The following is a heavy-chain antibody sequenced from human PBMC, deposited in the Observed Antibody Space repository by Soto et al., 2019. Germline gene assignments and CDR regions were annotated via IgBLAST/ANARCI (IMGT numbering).Heavy chain of an antibody. CDR2: ISYDGSNK. D-gene: IGHD4-17*01. CDR1: GFTFSSYA. Sequence: GGSLRLSCAASGFTFSSYAMHWVRQAPGKGLEWVAVISYDGSNKDYADSVKGRFTIYRDNSKNTLYLKMNSLRAEDTAVYYCPRNSGEYLYYYYGGDVWGQGTTRTVSS. V-gene: IGHV3-30-3*01. CDR3: PRNSGEYLYYYYGGDV. J-gene: IGHJ6*02.